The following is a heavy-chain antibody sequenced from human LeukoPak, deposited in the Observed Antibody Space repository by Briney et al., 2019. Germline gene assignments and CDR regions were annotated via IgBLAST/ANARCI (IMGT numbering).Heavy chain of an antibody. CDR3: ARRDILTGNDAFDI. CDR2: MNPNSGNT. Sequence: GASVKVSCKASGYTFTSYDINWVRQATGQGLEWMGWMNPNSGNTGYAQKFQGRVTITADKSTSTACMELSSLRSEGTAVYYCARRDILTGNDAFDIWGQGTMVTVSS. V-gene: IGHV1-8*01. J-gene: IGHJ3*02. CDR1: GYTFTSYD. D-gene: IGHD3-9*01.